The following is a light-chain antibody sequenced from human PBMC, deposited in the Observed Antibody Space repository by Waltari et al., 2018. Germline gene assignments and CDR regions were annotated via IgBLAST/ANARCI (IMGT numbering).Light chain of an antibody. CDR1: SSDVGGYNY. V-gene: IGLV2-11*01. CDR3: CSYAGSYTHWV. Sequence: QSALTQPRSVSGSPGQSVTISCTGTSSDVGGYNYVSWYQQYPGKAPNVMIYDVSKRPSGVPDRFSCSKSGNTASLTSSGLQAEDEADYYCCSYAGSYTHWVFGGGTKLTVL. J-gene: IGLJ3*02. CDR2: DVS.